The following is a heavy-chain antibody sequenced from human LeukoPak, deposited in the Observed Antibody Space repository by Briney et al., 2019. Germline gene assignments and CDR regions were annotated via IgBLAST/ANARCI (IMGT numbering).Heavy chain of an antibody. CDR3: ARDNNWGPDY. CDR2: IKPDTGVT. V-gene: IGHV1-2*02. Sequence: ASVKVSCKASGYTFTGHYMHWVRQAPGQGLEWMGWIKPDTGVTYYAQNFQGRFTMATDTSNSTVYMELSSLRSDDTAVYYCARDNNWGPDYWGQGTLVTVSS. D-gene: IGHD7-27*01. CDR1: GYTFTGHY. J-gene: IGHJ4*02.